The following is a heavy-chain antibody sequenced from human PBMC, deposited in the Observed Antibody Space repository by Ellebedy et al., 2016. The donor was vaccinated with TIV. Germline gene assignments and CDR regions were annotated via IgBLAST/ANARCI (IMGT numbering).Heavy chain of an antibody. CDR2: IAYDGTNK. CDR1: GLTFSTYA. CDR3: AKDLRSLRFLEWFEGDFDY. D-gene: IGHD3-3*01. V-gene: IGHV3-30-3*01. Sequence: GGSLRLXXAASGLTFSTYAMHWVRQAPGKGLEWVAVIAYDGTNKYYADSVKGRFTISRDNSKNTLYLQMNSLRAEDTAVYYCAKDLRSLRFLEWFEGDFDYWGQGTLVTVSS. J-gene: IGHJ4*02.